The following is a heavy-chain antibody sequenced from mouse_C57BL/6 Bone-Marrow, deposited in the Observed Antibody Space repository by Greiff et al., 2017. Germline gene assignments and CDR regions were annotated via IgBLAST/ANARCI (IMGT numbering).Heavy chain of an antibody. CDR1: GYTFTSYG. Sequence: QVQLQQSGAELARPGASVKLSCKASGYTFTSYGISWVKQRTGQGLEWIGEIYPRSGNTYYNEKFKGKATLTADKYSSTAYMELRSLTSEDSAVYFCAREALYYNGSFYWYFDVWGKGTTVTVSS. V-gene: IGHV1-81*01. J-gene: IGHJ1*03. CDR3: AREALYYNGSFYWYFDV. CDR2: IYPRSGNT. D-gene: IGHD1-1*01.